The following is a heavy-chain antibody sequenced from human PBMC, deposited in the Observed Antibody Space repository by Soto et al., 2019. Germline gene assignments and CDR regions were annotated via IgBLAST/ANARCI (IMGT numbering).Heavy chain of an antibody. CDR3: AKVTWDCGVNFDY. CDR1: GFTFSSYG. CDR2: ISYDGSKK. V-gene: IGHV3-30*18. J-gene: IGHJ4*02. Sequence: QPGWSLRLSCAASGFTFSSYGMHWVRQAPGKGLEWVAVISYDGSKKYYADSVKGRFTISRDNSKNTLYLQMNSLRAEATAVYYWAKVTWDCGVNFDYWGQGILVTVSS. D-gene: IGHD4-17*01.